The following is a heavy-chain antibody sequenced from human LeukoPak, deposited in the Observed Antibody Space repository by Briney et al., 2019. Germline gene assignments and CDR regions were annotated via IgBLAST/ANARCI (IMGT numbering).Heavy chain of an antibody. CDR1: GFTFSSYS. J-gene: IGHJ4*02. CDR3: ASGEYGDYREDY. D-gene: IGHD4-17*01. CDR2: ISSSSSYI. Sequence: TGGSLRLSCAASGFTFSSYSMNRVRQAPGKGLEWVSSISSSSSYIYYADSVKGRFTISRDNAKNSLYLQMNSLRAEDTAVYYCASGEYGDYREDYWGQGTLVTVSS. V-gene: IGHV3-21*01.